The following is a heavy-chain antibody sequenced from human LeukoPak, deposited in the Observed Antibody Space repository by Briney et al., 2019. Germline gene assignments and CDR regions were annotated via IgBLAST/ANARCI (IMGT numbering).Heavy chain of an antibody. CDR1: GFTVSSNY. J-gene: IGHJ6*02. CDR2: IYSGGST. Sequence: GGSLRLSCAASGFTVSSNYMSWARQAPGKGLEWVSVIYSGGSTYYADSVKGRFTISRGNSKNTLYLQMNSLRAEDTAVYYCAREEVGYGMDVWGQGTTVTVSS. CDR3: AREEVGYGMDV. V-gene: IGHV3-53*01.